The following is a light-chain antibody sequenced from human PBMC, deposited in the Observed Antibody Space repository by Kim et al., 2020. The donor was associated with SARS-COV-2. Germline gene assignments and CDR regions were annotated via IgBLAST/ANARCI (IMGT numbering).Light chain of an antibody. V-gene: IGLV3-1*01. CDR3: QAWDSRIVV. Sequence: SYELTQPPSVSVSPGQTASITCAGDKLGDKYACWYQQKPGQSPALVIYQDAKRPSGIPERFSGSNSGNTATLTISGTQPMDEADYYCQAWDSRIVVFGGGTQLTVL. J-gene: IGLJ2*01. CDR2: QDA. CDR1: KLGDKY.